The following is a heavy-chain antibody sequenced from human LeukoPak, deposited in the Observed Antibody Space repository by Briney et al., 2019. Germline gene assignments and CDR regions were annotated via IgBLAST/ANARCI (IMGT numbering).Heavy chain of an antibody. V-gene: IGHV3-7*04. D-gene: IGHD2-21*02. CDR3: ARGGGDCYSCGACYYYYMDV. CDR1: GFTFSSYW. CDR2: IKQDGSEK. Sequence: GGSLRLSCAASGFTFSSYWMSWVRQAPGKGLEWVANIKQDGSEKYYVDSVKGRFTISRDNAKNSLYLQMNSLRAEDTAVYYCARGGGDCYSCGACYYYYMDVWGKGTTVTVSS. J-gene: IGHJ6*03.